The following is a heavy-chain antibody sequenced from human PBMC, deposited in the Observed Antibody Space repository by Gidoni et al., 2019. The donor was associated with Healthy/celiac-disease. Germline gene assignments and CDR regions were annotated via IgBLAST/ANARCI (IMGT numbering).Heavy chain of an antibody. Sequence: QVQLQESGPGLVKPSETLSLTCTVSGGSISSYYWSWIRQPPGKGLEWIGYIYYSGSTNYNPSLKSRVTISVDTSKNQFSLKLSSVTAADTAVYYCARVLWFGELRGGFDYWGQGTLVTVSS. V-gene: IGHV4-59*08. CDR1: GGSISSYY. D-gene: IGHD3-10*01. CDR2: IYYSGST. J-gene: IGHJ4*02. CDR3: ARVLWFGELRGGFDY.